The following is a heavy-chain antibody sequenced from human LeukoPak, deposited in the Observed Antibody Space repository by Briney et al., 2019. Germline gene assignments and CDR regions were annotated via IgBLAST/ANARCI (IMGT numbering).Heavy chain of an antibody. CDR3: ASAGGDSRSPLPFYY. Sequence: GGSLRLSCAASRFTFSSYGMHWVRQAPGKGLEWVANINQDGSEKYYVDSVKGRFTISRDNAENSLSLQMNSLRAEDTAVYYCASAGGDSRSPLPFYYWGQGTLVTVSS. J-gene: IGHJ4*02. V-gene: IGHV3-7*03. CDR1: RFTFSSYG. D-gene: IGHD6-6*01. CDR2: INQDGSEK.